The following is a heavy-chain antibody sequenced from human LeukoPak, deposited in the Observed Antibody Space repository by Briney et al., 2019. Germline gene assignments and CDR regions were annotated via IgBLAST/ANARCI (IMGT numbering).Heavy chain of an antibody. CDR1: GFTFSSYW. Sequence: GGSLRLSCSASGFTFSSYWMTWVRQAPGRGLEWVSIIGGDGVNTYYADSVKGRFTISKDNSKNTLYLQINSLRVEDTAVYFCAKKMGTGAFYAFDSWGQGTLVTVSS. V-gene: IGHV3-23*01. CDR3: AKKMGTGAFYAFDS. J-gene: IGHJ4*02. D-gene: IGHD2-8*02. CDR2: IGGDGVNT.